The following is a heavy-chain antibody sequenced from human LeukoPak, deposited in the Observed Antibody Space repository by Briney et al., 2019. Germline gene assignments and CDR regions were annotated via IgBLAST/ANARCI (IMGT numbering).Heavy chain of an antibody. CDR2: ISYDGSNK. Sequence: GGSLRLSCTTSGFTFSSYYMHWVRQAPGKGLEWVAVISYDGSNKYYADSVKGRFTISRDNSKNTLYLQMNSLRAEDTAVYYCARGQLRDIVGPFDYWGQGTLVTVSS. J-gene: IGHJ4*02. D-gene: IGHD5-12*01. CDR1: GFTFSSYY. CDR3: ARGQLRDIVGPFDY. V-gene: IGHV3-30*19.